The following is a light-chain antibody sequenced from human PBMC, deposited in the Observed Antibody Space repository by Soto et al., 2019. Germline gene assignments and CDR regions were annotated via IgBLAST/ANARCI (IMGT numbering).Light chain of an antibody. Sequence: EIVLTQSPDTLSVSPGERATLSCRASQSVSSNLAWYQQKPGQAPRLLIYGASTRATGIPARFSGSGSGTEFTLTISRLEPEDFALYYCQQYGDAPITFGEGTRLEIK. J-gene: IGKJ5*01. CDR3: QQYGDAPIT. CDR1: QSVSSN. CDR2: GAS. V-gene: IGKV3-15*01.